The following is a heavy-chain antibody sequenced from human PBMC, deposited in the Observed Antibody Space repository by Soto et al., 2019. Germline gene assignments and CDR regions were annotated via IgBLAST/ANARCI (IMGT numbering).Heavy chain of an antibody. J-gene: IGHJ3*01. Sequence: QVQLVQSGGEVKKPGASVKVSCKASGYTFNSYGMSWVRQAPGQAIEWMGWNRVKNGNTNSAQNFQGRFTMTTDTPTSIAYISPRSQRSHDTAVHYCERGPTVGYLWGQGTMVTVSS. CDR3: ERGPTVGYL. CDR2: NRVKNGNT. V-gene: IGHV1-18*01. CDR1: GYTFNSYG. D-gene: IGHD6-13*01.